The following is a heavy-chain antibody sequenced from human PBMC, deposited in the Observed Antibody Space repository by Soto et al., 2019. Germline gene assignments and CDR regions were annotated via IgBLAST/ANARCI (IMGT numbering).Heavy chain of an antibody. CDR3: ARLFPQYSYGLFFDY. Sequence: PGESLKISCKGSGYSFTTYWIGWVRQMPGKGLEWMGIIYPSDSDTRYSPSFQGQVTISVDKSISTAYLQWSSLKASDTAMYYCARLFPQYSYGLFFDYWGQGTLVTVSS. J-gene: IGHJ4*02. CDR1: GYSFTTYW. V-gene: IGHV5-51*01. D-gene: IGHD5-18*01. CDR2: IYPSDSDT.